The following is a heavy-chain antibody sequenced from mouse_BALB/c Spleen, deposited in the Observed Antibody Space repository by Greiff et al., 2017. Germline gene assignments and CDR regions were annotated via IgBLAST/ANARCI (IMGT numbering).Heavy chain of an antibody. Sequence: EVKLVESGGGLVKPGGSLKLSCAASGFTFSSYAMSWVRQSPEKRLEWVAEISSGGSYTYYPDTVTGRFTISRDNAKNTLYLEMISLRSEDTAMYYCARALSITVVEGYFDVWGEGTTVTVSS. V-gene: IGHV5-9-4*01. D-gene: IGHD1-1*01. CDR1: GFTFSSYA. J-gene: IGHJ1*01. CDR2: ISSGGSYT. CDR3: ARALSITVVEGYFDV.